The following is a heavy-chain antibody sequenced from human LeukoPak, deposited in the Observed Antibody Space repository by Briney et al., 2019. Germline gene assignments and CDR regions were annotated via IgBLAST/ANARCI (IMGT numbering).Heavy chain of an antibody. J-gene: IGHJ4*02. V-gene: IGHV1-69*06. D-gene: IGHD1-26*01. Sequence: SVKVSCKASGGTFSSYAISWVRQAPGQGLEWMGGIIPIFGTVNYAQKFQGRVTITADKSTSTAYMELSSLRSEDTAVYYCARGVGATTFDYWGQGTLVTVSS. CDR3: ARGVGATTFDY. CDR1: GGTFSSYA. CDR2: IIPIFGTV.